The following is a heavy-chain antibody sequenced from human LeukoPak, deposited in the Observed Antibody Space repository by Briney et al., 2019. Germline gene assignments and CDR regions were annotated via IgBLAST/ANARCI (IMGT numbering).Heavy chain of an antibody. V-gene: IGHV1-18*01. J-gene: IGHJ6*03. CDR3: ARDRGQQPYYYYYMDV. CDR1: GYTFTSYG. D-gene: IGHD6-13*01. CDR2: ISAYNGNT. Sequence: GASVKVSCKASGYTFTSYGISWVRQAPGQGLEWMGWISAYNGNTNYAQKLQGRVTMTTDTSTSTAYMELRSLRSDDTAVYYCARDRGQQPYYYYYMDVWGKGTTVTVSS.